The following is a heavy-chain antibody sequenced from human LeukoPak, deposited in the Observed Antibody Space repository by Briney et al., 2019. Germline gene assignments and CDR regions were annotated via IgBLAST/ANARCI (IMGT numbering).Heavy chain of an antibody. D-gene: IGHD5-18*01. Sequence: GGSLRHSCAASGFTFSSYAMNWVRQAPGKGLEWVSAISGSGGGTYYADSVKGRFTISRDNSKNTLYLQMNSLRAEDTAVYYCAKDAASAMVSMYDYWGQGTLVTVSS. CDR1: GFTFSSYA. J-gene: IGHJ4*02. CDR2: ISGSGGGT. CDR3: AKDAASAMVSMYDY. V-gene: IGHV3-23*01.